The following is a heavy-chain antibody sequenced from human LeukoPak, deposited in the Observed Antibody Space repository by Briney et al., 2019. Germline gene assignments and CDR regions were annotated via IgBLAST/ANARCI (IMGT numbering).Heavy chain of an antibody. Sequence: GVLRLSCAAPGFTFSGHSMTWVRQAPGKGLEWVANINLDGSERFYVDFVKGRFPISRDNAANSMYLQMNSLRAEDTAVYYCGRVIAGAIDYWGQGTLVTVSS. V-gene: IGHV3-7*01. J-gene: IGHJ4*02. D-gene: IGHD6-13*01. CDR3: GRVIAGAIDY. CDR1: GFTFSGHS. CDR2: INLDGSER.